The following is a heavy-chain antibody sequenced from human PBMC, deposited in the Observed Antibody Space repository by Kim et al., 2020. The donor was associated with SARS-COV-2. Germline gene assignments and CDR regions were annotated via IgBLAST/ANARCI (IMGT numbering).Heavy chain of an antibody. CDR3: TRDYLGGYCSGGSCYSPYYYYGMDV. CDR1: GFTFGDYA. J-gene: IGHJ6*02. D-gene: IGHD2-15*01. Sequence: GGSLRLSCTASGFTFGDYAMRWVRQAPGKGLEWVGFIRSKAYGGTTEYAASVKGRFTISRDDSKSIAYLQMNSLKTEDTAVYYCTRDYLGGYCSGGSCYSPYYYYGMDVWGQGTTVTVSS. V-gene: IGHV3-49*04. CDR2: IRSKAYGGTT.